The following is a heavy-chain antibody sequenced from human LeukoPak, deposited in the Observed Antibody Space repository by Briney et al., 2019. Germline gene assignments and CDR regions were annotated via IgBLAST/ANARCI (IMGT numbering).Heavy chain of an antibody. Sequence: PSGTLSLTCAVSSGSIFSSNWWSWVRQPPGKGLEWIGQIFHSGSTYYNPSLKSRLTISVDTSKNQFSLKLTSVTAADTAVYYCARLNKPGWFDPWGQGTLVTVSS. CDR2: IFHSGST. D-gene: IGHD1-14*01. J-gene: IGHJ5*02. CDR1: SGSIFSSNW. V-gene: IGHV4-4*02. CDR3: ARLNKPGWFDP.